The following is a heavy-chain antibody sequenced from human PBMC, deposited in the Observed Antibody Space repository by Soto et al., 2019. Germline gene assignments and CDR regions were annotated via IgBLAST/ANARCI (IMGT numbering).Heavy chain of an antibody. J-gene: IGHJ4*02. V-gene: IGHV4-59*08. CDR2: IYYSGST. D-gene: IGHD3-3*01. CDR1: GGSISSYY. Sequence: SETLSLTCTVSGGSISSYYWSWLRQPPGKGLEWIGYIYYSGSTNYNPSLKSRVTISVDTSKNQFSLKLSSVTAADTAVYYCARHEDYDFWSGYFDYWGQGTLVTVSS. CDR3: ARHEDYDFWSGYFDY.